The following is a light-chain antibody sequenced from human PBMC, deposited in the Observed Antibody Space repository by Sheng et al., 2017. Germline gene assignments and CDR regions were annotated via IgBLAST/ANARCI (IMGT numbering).Light chain of an antibody. CDR3: QKYNSAPTT. CDR2: DAS. V-gene: IGKV1-5*01. Sequence: IQMTQSPSTLSASVGDRVIITCRASQSLNNALAWYQVKPGKAPKFLIYDASTLQRGVPSRFSGSGSGTEFTLTISSLQPDDFATYYCQKYNSAPTTFGQGTKVEIK. J-gene: IGKJ1*01. CDR1: QSLNNA.